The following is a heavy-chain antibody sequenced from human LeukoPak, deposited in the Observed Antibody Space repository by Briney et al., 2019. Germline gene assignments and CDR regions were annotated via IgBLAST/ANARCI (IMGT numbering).Heavy chain of an antibody. CDR3: ARGRTTIITDAFDI. CDR2: ISSSSSYI. Sequence: GGSLRLSCAASGFTFSSYSMNWVRQAPGKGLEWVSSISSSSSYIYYADSVKGRFTISRDNAKNSLYLQMNSLRAEDTAVYYCARGRTTIITDAFDIWGQGTMVTVSS. V-gene: IGHV3-21*01. CDR1: GFTFSSYS. J-gene: IGHJ3*02. D-gene: IGHD5-24*01.